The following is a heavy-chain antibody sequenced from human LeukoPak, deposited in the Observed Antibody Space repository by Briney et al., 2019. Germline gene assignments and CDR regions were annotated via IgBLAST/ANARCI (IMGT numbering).Heavy chain of an antibody. J-gene: IGHJ4*02. CDR1: RFTFSNYA. CDR3: ARDPGYSYGSFYFDY. CDR2: ISYDGSNK. Sequence: TGGSLRLSCAASRFTFSNYAMHWVRQAPGKGLEWVAVISYDGSNKYYADSVKGRFTISRDNSKNTLYLQMNSLRAEDTAVNYCARDPGYSYGSFYFDYWGQGTLVTVSS. V-gene: IGHV3-30-3*01. D-gene: IGHD5-18*01.